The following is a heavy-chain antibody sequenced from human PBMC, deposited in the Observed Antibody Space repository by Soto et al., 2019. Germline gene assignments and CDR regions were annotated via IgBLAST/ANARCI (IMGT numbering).Heavy chain of an antibody. J-gene: IGHJ4*02. V-gene: IGHV3-48*01. CDR1: GVTFSSYS. CDR2: ISSSSSAI. D-gene: IGHD2-21*01. CDR3: VRQNWDSYFSYFDS. Sequence: PGGSLRISCAASGVTFSSYSMNWVRQAPGKGLEWISYISSSSSAIYYADTVRGRFTGSRDNAKNSLYLQMNSLRVEDAAVYYCVRQNWDSYFSYFDSWGQGTLVTVSS.